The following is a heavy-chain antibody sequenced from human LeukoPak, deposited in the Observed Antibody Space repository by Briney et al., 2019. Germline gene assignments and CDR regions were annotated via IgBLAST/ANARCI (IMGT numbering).Heavy chain of an antibody. CDR2: IYYSGST. Sequence: SETLSLTCTVSGGSISSYYWSWIRQPPGKGLEWIGYIYYSGSTNYNPSLKSRVTISVDTSKNQFSLKLSSVTAADTAVYYCARGSGYSYGSYYFDYWGQGTLVTVSS. J-gene: IGHJ4*02. CDR3: ARGSGYSYGSYYFDY. V-gene: IGHV4-59*01. CDR1: GGSISSYY. D-gene: IGHD5-18*01.